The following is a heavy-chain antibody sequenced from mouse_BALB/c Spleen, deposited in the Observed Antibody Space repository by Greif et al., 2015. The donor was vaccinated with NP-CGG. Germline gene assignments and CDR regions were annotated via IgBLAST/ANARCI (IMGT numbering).Heavy chain of an antibody. J-gene: IGHJ3*01. Sequence: EVMLVESGGGLVKPGGSLKLSCAASGFTFSSYAMSWVRQTPEKRLEWVASISSGGSTYYPDSVKGRFTISGDNARNILYLQMSSLRSEDTAMYYCARDGYDGAWFAYWGQGTLVTVSA. CDR2: ISSGGST. V-gene: IGHV5-6-5*01. D-gene: IGHD2-2*01. CDR1: GFTFSSYA. CDR3: ARDGYDGAWFAY.